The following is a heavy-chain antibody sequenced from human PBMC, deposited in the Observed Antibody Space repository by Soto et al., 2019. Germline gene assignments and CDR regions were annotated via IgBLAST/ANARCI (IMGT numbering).Heavy chain of an antibody. J-gene: IGHJ6*02. CDR2: INPNSGGT. D-gene: IGHD2-2*03. Sequence: ASVKVSCTAPGYTFTGYYMHWVRQAPGQGLEWMGWINPNSGGTNYAQKFQGRVTMTRDTSISTAYMELSRLRSDDTAVYYCARVSGYCSSTSCLYYYYYYGMDVWGQGTTVTVSS. V-gene: IGHV1-2*02. CDR1: GYTFTGYY. CDR3: ARVSGYCSSTSCLYYYYYYGMDV.